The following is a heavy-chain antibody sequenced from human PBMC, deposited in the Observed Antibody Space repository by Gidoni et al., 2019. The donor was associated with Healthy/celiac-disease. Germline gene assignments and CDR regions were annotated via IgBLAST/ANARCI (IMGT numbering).Heavy chain of an antibody. CDR2: INHSGST. D-gene: IGHD3-22*01. J-gene: IGHJ5*02. CDR1: GWSFSRYY. CDR3: TRGDSYDSSGYYYFWFDP. V-gene: IGHV4-34*01. Sequence: QVQPQQWGAGLLRPSETLSLTCAVYGWSFSRYYCSWLRQPPGKGLEWIGEINHSGSTNYNASLKSRVTISVDTSKNQFSLKLSSVTAADTAVYYCTRGDSYDSSGYYYFWFDPWGQGTLVTVSS.